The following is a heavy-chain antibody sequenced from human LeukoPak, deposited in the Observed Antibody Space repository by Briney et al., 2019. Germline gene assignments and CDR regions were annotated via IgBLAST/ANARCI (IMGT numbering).Heavy chain of an antibody. CDR3: SSLYSYDSSGYTIFDY. V-gene: IGHV3-23*01. CDR1: GFTFSSYA. CDR2: ISGSGGST. J-gene: IGHJ4*02. D-gene: IGHD3-22*01. Sequence: PGGSLRLSCAASGFTFSSYAMSWVRQAPGKGLEWGSAISGSGGSTYYADSVKGRFTISRDNSKNTLYLQMNSLRAEDTAVYYCSSLYSYDSSGYTIFDYWGPGTLVTVSS.